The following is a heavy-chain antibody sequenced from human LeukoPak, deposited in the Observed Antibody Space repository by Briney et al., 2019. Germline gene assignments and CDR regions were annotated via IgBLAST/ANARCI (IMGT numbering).Heavy chain of an antibody. D-gene: IGHD1-26*01. CDR1: GYTFTGYY. V-gene: IGHV1-2*02. Sequence: ASVKVSCKASGYTFTGYYIHWVRQAPGQGLEYMGWINPQSGGTNNAQKFEGRVTMTRGTSISTAYMDLSGLRSDDTAVYYCARSASGSYWNFQHWGQGTLVAVSS. J-gene: IGHJ1*01. CDR2: INPQSGGT. CDR3: ARSASGSYWNFQH.